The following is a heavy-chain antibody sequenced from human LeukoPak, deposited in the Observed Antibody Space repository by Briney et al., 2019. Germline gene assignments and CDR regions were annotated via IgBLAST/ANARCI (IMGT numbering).Heavy chain of an antibody. J-gene: IGHJ4*02. D-gene: IGHD2-21*02. CDR2: ISSSSSYI. CDR3: AREVVTAN. CDR1: GFTFSNYW. Sequence: GASLRLSCATSGFTFSNYWMIWVRQAPGKGLEWVSSISSSSSYIYYADSVKGRFTISRDNAKNSLYLQMNSLRAEDTAVSYCAREVVTANWGQGTLVIVSS. V-gene: IGHV3-21*01.